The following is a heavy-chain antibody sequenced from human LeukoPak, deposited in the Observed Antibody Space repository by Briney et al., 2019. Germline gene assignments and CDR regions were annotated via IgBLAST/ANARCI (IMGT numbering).Heavy chain of an antibody. CDR2: ISGSGGST. D-gene: IGHD3-10*01. J-gene: IGHJ4*02. Sequence: GGSLRLSCAASGFTFSSYGMSWVRQAPGKGLEWVSAISGSGGSTYYADSVKGRFTISRDNSKNTLYLQMNSLRAEDTAVYYCAKDFTVLLRFGSFDYWGQGTLVTVSS. CDR3: AKDFTVLLRFGSFDY. V-gene: IGHV3-23*01. CDR1: GFTFSSYG.